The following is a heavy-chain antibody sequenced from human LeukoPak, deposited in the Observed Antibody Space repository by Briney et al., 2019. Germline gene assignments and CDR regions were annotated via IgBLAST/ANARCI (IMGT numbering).Heavy chain of an antibody. V-gene: IGHV1-18*01. CDR2: ISAYNGDT. J-gene: IGHJ4*02. CDR1: GYTFTNYG. D-gene: IGHD3-22*01. Sequence: GASVKVSCKASGYTFTNYGVSWVRQAPGQGHEWMGWISAYNGDTKYAQKFQGRVTMTTDTSTSTAYMELRSLRSDDTAVYYCARDNPYYYLYWGQGTLVTVSS. CDR3: ARDNPYYYLY.